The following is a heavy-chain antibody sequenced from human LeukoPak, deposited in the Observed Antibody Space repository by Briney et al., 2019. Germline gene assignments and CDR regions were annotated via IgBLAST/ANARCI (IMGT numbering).Heavy chain of an antibody. D-gene: IGHD3-9*01. V-gene: IGHV4-59*08. CDR2: IYYSGST. CDR3: ARHVLRYFDWLFVFDI. Sequence: SETLSLTCTVSGGSISSYYWSWIRQPPGKGLEWIGYIYYSGSTNYDPSLKSRVTISVDTSKNQFSLKLSSVTAADTAVYYCARHVLRYFDWLFVFDIWGQGTMVTVSS. CDR1: GGSISSYY. J-gene: IGHJ3*02.